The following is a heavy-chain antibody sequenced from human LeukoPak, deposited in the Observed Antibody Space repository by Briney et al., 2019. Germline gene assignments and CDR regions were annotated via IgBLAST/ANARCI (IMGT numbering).Heavy chain of an antibody. CDR1: GGSISSGDYY. D-gene: IGHD4-23*01. J-gene: IGHJ3*02. CDR3: ARDGGNSFPSDI. V-gene: IGHV4-30-4*01. CDR2: IYYSGST. Sequence: PSETLSLTCTVSGGSISSGDYYWSWIRQPPGKGLEWIGYIYYSGSTYYNPSLKSRVTISVDKSKNQFSLKLSSVTAADTAVYYCARDGGNSFPSDIWGQGTMVTVSS.